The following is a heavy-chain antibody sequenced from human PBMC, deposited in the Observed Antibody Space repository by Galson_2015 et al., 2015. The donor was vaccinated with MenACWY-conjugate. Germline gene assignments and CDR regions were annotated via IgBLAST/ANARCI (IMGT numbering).Heavy chain of an antibody. CDR1: GFGFSDHY. J-gene: IGHJ4*02. V-gene: IGHV3-72*01. CDR2: IRNKANSYTT. D-gene: IGHD1-1*01. Sequence: SLRLSCAASGFGFSDHYMDWVRQAPGKGLEWVGRIRNKANSYTTEYAASVKGRFTISRDDSKNSLYLQMNSLKTEDTAVYYCAKDHTPDGLWNFDYWGRGTLVTVSS. CDR3: AKDHTPDGLWNFDY.